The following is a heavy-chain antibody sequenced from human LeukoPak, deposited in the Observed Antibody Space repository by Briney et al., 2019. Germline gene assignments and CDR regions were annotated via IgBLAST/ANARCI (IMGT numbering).Heavy chain of an antibody. J-gene: IGHJ5*02. Sequence: GGSLRLSCAASGFIFNSYAMSWLRQAPGKGLEWVSTISQGGETPYYADTVKGRFTISRDNSRNTLYLQISSLSAEDTAEYYCARLVIPSHSRWFDPWGQGTLVTVSS. CDR3: ARLVIPSHSRWFDP. CDR1: GFIFNSYA. CDR2: ISQGGETP. D-gene: IGHD2-21*01. V-gene: IGHV3-23*01.